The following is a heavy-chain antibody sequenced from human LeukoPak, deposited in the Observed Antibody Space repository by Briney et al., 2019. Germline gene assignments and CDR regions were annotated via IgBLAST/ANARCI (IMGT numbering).Heavy chain of an antibody. Sequence: GGSLRLSCAASGFTFSSYGMSWVRQAPGKGLEWVSAISGSGGSTYYADSVKGRFTISRDNAKNSLYLQMNSLRTEDMAFYYCAKTKLGYWYFDLWGRGTLVTVSS. J-gene: IGHJ2*01. CDR3: AKTKLGYWYFDL. V-gene: IGHV3-23*01. D-gene: IGHD7-27*01. CDR2: ISGSGGST. CDR1: GFTFSSYG.